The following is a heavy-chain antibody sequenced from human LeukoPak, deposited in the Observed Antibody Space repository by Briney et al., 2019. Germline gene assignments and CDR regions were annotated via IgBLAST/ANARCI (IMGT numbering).Heavy chain of an antibody. D-gene: IGHD3-3*01. CDR2: IYHSGST. J-gene: IGHJ4*02. CDR3: ARGTSGYYRYFDY. V-gene: IGHV4-30-2*01. Sequence: SETLSLTCAVSGGSISSGGYSWSWIRQPPGKGLEWIGYIYHSGSTYYNPSLKSRVTISVDTSKNQFSLKLSSVTAADTAVYYCARGTSGYYRYFDYWGQGTLVTVSS. CDR1: GGSISSGGYS.